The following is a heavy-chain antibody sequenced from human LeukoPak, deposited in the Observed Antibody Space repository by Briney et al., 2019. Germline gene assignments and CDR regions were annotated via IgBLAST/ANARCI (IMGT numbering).Heavy chain of an antibody. V-gene: IGHV4-34*01. Sequence: SETLSLTCAVYGGSFSGYYWSWIRQPPGKGLEWIGEINHSGSTNYNPSLKSRVTISVDTSKNQFSLKLSSVTAADTAVYYCATTYYYGPGSYYSVDYWGQGTLVTVSS. CDR3: ATTYYYGPGSYYSVDY. D-gene: IGHD3-10*01. CDR1: GGSFSGYY. CDR2: INHSGST. J-gene: IGHJ4*02.